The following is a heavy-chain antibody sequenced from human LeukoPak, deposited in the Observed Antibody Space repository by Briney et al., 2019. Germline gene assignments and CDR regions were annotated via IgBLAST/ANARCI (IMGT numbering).Heavy chain of an antibody. CDR1: GGTFSSYT. Sequence: GASVKVSCKASGGTFSSYTISWVRQAPGQGLEWMGRIVPILGIANYAQKFRGRVTITADKSTSTAYMELSSLRSEDTAVYYCAGGANSDFCSFFDPWGQETLVSVSS. D-gene: IGHD3-3*01. CDR3: AGGANSDFCSFFDP. J-gene: IGHJ5*02. V-gene: IGHV1-69*02. CDR2: IVPILGIA.